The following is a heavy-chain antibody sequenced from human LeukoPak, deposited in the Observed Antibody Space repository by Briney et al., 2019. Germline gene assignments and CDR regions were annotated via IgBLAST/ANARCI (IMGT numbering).Heavy chain of an antibody. V-gene: IGHV3-23*01. CDR2: ISGSGGTA. CDR3: ARNSRAYDY. D-gene: IGHD4-23*01. J-gene: IGHJ4*02. CDR1: GFTFSIYA. Sequence: GGSLRLSCAASGFTFSIYAMSWVRQAPGKGLEWVSAISGSGGTAYYADSVKGRFTISRDNSKNTLYLQMGSLRAEDMAVYYCARNSRAYDYWGQGTLVTVSS.